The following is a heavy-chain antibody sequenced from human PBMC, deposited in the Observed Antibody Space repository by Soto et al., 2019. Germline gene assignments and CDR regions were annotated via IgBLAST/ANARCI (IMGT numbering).Heavy chain of an antibody. CDR3: ARLMVYARVFDY. D-gene: IGHD2-8*01. Sequence: ASETLSLTCTVSGGSISSGDYYWSWIRQPPGKGLEWIGYIYYSGSTYYNPSLKSRVTISVDTSKNQFSLKLSSVTAADTAVYYCARLMVYARVFDYWGQGTLVTVSS. CDR1: GGSISSGDYY. CDR2: IYYSGST. J-gene: IGHJ4*02. V-gene: IGHV4-30-4*01.